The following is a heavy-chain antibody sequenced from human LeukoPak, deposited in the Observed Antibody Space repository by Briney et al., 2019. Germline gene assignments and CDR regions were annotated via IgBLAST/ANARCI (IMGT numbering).Heavy chain of an antibody. Sequence: GGSLRLSCAASGFTFSYYSMSWVRQAPGKGLECVSSISSSSSAIYYADSVKGRFTVSRDDAKNSLYLRMHSLRAEDTAVYYCAREFSSSFTPYFDYWGQGTLVTVSS. CDR3: AREFSSSFTPYFDY. V-gene: IGHV3-48*04. D-gene: IGHD6-6*01. CDR2: ISSSSSAI. CDR1: GFTFSYYS. J-gene: IGHJ4*02.